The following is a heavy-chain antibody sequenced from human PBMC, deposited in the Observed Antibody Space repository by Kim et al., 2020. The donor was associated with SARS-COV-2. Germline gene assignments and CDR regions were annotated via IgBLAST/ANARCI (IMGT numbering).Heavy chain of an antibody. CDR1: GFTFSSYS. CDR2: ISSSSSYI. Sequence: GGSLRLSCAASGFTFSSYSMNWVRQAPGKGLEWVSSISSSSSYIYYADSVKGRFTISRDNAKNSLYLQMNSLRAEDTAVYYCARGGCSGGSCSPDYWGQGTLVTVSS. V-gene: IGHV3-21*01. J-gene: IGHJ4*02. CDR3: ARGGCSGGSCSPDY. D-gene: IGHD2-15*01.